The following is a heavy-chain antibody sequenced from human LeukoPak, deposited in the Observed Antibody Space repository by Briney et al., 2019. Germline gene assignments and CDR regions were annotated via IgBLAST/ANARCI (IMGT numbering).Heavy chain of an antibody. V-gene: IGHV4-39*07. CDR1: GGSISSSSYY. CDR2: IYYSGST. D-gene: IGHD3-22*01. J-gene: IGHJ4*02. CDR3: VATCYYDSSGYYLPGLGFDY. Sequence: SETLSLTCTVPGGSISSSSYYWGWIRQPPGKGLEWIGSIYYSGSTYYNPSLKSRVTISVDTSKNQFSLKLSSVTAADTAVYYCVATCYYDSSGYYLPGLGFDYWGQGTLVTVSS.